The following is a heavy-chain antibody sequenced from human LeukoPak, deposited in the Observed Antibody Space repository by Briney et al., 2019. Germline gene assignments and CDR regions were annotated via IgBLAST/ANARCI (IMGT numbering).Heavy chain of an antibody. Sequence: SETLSLTCTVSGGSISSSSYYWGWIRQPPGKGLEWIGSIYYSGSTYYNPSLKSRVTISVDTSKNQFSLKLSSVTAADTAVYYCARDALYGDYVGLYSNYWGQGTLVTVSS. CDR3: ARDALYGDYVGLYSNY. CDR1: GGSISSSSYY. V-gene: IGHV4-39*07. D-gene: IGHD4-17*01. CDR2: IYYSGST. J-gene: IGHJ4*02.